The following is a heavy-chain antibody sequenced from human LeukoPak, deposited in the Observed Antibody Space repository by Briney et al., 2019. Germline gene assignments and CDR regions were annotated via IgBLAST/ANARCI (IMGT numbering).Heavy chain of an antibody. CDR1: GFTFSSYA. CDR2: ISGSGGST. Sequence: GGSLRLSCAASGFTFSSYAMSWVRQALGKGLEWVSAISGSGGSTYYADSVKGRFTISRDNSKNTLYLQMNSLGAEDTAVYYCAKDGYSSSWYQYNWFDPWGQGTLVTVSS. CDR3: AKDGYSSSWYQYNWFDP. J-gene: IGHJ5*02. V-gene: IGHV3-23*01. D-gene: IGHD6-13*01.